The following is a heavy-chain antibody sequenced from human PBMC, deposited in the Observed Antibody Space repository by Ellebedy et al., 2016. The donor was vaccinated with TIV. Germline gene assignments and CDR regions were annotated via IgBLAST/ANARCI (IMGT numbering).Heavy chain of an antibody. Sequence: AASVKVSCKASGYTFTSYDINWVRQATGQGLEWMGWMNPNSGNTGYAQKFQGRVTMTRNTSISTAYIELSSLRPEDTAVYYCASKQPGLYYYYGMDVWGQGTTVTVSS. CDR2: MNPNSGNT. CDR3: ASKQPGLYYYYGMDV. V-gene: IGHV1-8*01. CDR1: GYTFTSYD. J-gene: IGHJ6*02.